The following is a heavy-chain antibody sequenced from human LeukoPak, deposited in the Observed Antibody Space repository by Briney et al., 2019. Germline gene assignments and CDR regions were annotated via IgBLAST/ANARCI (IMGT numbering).Heavy chain of an antibody. J-gene: IGHJ5*02. Sequence: PSETLSLTCAVYGGSFSGYYWSWIRQPRGKGLEWIGEINHSGSTNYNPSRKSRVTIAVDTSKKQFPLKLSSVTAADTAVYYCARGERGYSYRFLFDPWRQGTLATVSS. CDR3: ARGERGYSYRFLFDP. V-gene: IGHV4-34*01. CDR2: INHSGST. CDR1: GGSFSGYY. D-gene: IGHD5-18*01.